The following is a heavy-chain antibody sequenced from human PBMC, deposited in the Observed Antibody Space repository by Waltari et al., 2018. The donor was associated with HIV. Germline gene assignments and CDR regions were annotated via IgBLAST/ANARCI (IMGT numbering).Heavy chain of an antibody. CDR1: GDTVTGHY. CDR2: INPNSCST. J-gene: IGHJ4*02. D-gene: IGHD6-13*01. CDR3: ARSTSIAAAGTPHY. V-gene: IGHV1-2*06. Sequence: QVQLVQSGAEVKKPGASVKVSCKDSGDTVTGHYMHWVRQAPGQGLEWLGRINPNSCSTNYAQKFQGRVTMTRDTSISTAYMELSRLRSDDTAVYYCARSTSIAAAGTPHYWGQGTLVTVSS.